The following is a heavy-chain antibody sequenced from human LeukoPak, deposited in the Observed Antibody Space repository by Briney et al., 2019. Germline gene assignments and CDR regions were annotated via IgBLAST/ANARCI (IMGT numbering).Heavy chain of an antibody. D-gene: IGHD4-17*01. Sequence: GGSLRLSCAASGFTFSSYSMNWVRQAPGKGLEWVSSISSSSYVYYADSVKGRFTISRDNAKNSLYLQMNSLRAEDTAVYYCAREYHGDYGFGFDYWGQGTLVTVSS. CDR3: AREYHGDYGFGFDY. CDR1: GFTFSSYS. CDR2: ISSSSYV. J-gene: IGHJ4*02. V-gene: IGHV3-21*01.